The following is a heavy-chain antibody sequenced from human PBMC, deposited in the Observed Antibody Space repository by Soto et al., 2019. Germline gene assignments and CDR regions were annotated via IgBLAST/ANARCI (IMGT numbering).Heavy chain of an antibody. CDR2: IYYSGST. V-gene: IGHV4-59*08. CDR3: ARHNYGSGSTYFDY. CDR1: GGSISSYY. Sequence: QVQLQESGPGLVKPSETLSLTCTVSGGSISSYYWSWIRQPPGKGLEWIGYIYYSGSTNYNPSLKRRVTISVDKSKHQFSLKLNSMTAADTAVYYCARHNYGSGSTYFDYWGQGTLVTVSS. J-gene: IGHJ4*02. D-gene: IGHD3-10*01.